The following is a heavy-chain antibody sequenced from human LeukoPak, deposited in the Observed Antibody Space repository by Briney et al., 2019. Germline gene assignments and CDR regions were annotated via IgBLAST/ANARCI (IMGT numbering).Heavy chain of an antibody. J-gene: IGHJ4*02. CDR2: INHNSGGT. CDR3: ARSGYIYGNDY. CDR1: GITFSGYY. Sequence: ASVKVSCKASGITFSGYYIHWVRQAPGQGLGWMGWINHNSGGTNYAQKFQGRVTMTRDTSISTVYMELSRLRSDDTAMYYCARSGYIYGNDYWGQGTLVTVSS. V-gene: IGHV1-2*02. D-gene: IGHD5-18*01.